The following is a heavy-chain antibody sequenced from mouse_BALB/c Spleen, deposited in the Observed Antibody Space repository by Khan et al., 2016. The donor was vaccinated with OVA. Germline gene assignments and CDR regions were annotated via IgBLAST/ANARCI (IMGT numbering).Heavy chain of an antibody. J-gene: IGHJ4*01. CDR1: GFSLTNYG. Sequence: QVRLQQSGPGLVAPSQSLSITCTVSGFSLTNYGVNWVRQPPGKGLEWLGVMWGDGSTNFHPALKSRLIISKDNSQSQVFLELNSLQTDDTATYYCAKFTPDYYSMDYWGQGTSVTVSS. D-gene: IGHD1-1*01. CDR2: MWGDGST. CDR3: AKFTPDYYSMDY. V-gene: IGHV2-3*01.